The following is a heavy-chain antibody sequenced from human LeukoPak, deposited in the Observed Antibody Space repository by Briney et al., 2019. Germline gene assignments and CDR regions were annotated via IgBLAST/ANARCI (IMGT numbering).Heavy chain of an antibody. J-gene: IGHJ4*02. D-gene: IGHD6-13*01. CDR1: GFTFNSYA. V-gene: IGHV3-64*01. CDR3: ARGGHYSRAGPGGY. Sequence: GGSLRLSCAASGFTFNSYAMHWVRQAPGKGLEYVSGISSNGGGKYYANSVKGRFTISRDNSKNTLYLQMGSLRAEDMAVYYCARGGHYSRAGPGGYWGQGALVTVSS. CDR2: ISSNGGGK.